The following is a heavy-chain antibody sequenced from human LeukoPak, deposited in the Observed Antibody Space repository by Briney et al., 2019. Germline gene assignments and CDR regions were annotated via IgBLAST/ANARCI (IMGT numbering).Heavy chain of an antibody. D-gene: IGHD6-19*01. CDR1: GFTFDDYA. CDR2: ISWNSGSI. V-gene: IGHV3-9*01. Sequence: GRSLSLSCAASGFTFDDYAMHWVRQAPGKGLEWVSGISWNSGSIGYADSVKGRFTISRDNAKNSLYLQMNSLRAEDTALYYCAKDRSQWLDLYYFDYWGQGTLVTVSS. J-gene: IGHJ4*02. CDR3: AKDRSQWLDLYYFDY.